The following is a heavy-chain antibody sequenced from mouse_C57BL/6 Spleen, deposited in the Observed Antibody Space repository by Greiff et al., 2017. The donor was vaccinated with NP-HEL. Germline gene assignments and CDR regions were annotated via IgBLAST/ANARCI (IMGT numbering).Heavy chain of an antibody. CDR1: GYAFSSSW. Sequence: VKLQESGPELVKPGASVKISCKASGYAFSSSWMNWVKQRPGKGLEWIGRIYPGDGDTNYNGKFKGKATLTADKSSSTAYMQLSSLTSEDSAVYFCARDSSGLFAYWGQGTLVTVSA. CDR2: IYPGDGDT. J-gene: IGHJ3*01. CDR3: ARDSSGLFAY. V-gene: IGHV1-82*01. D-gene: IGHD3-2*02.